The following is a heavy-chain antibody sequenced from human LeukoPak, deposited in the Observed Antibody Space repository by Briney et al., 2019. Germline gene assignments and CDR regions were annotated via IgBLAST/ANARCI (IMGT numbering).Heavy chain of an antibody. CDR1: GYTFTTYD. V-gene: IGHV1-8*02. J-gene: IGHJ6*03. CDR2: MNPNSGNT. CDR3: ARGLRASSGRFHNYYYYYMDV. D-gene: IGHD6-19*01. Sequence: ASVKVSCKASGYTFTTYDINWVRQAAGQGFEWMGWMNPNSGNTGYAQKFQGRVTMTRNTSISTAYMELSSLRSEDTAVYYCARGLRASSGRFHNYYYYYMDVWGKGTTVTVSS.